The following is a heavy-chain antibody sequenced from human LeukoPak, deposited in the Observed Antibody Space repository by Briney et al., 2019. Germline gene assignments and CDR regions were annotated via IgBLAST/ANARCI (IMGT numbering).Heavy chain of an antibody. CDR1: GFTFSSYA. J-gene: IGHJ6*03. V-gene: IGHV3-23*01. CDR3: AKSSELRSLGWFQGSHMDV. D-gene: IGHD3-3*01. Sequence: GGSLRLSCAASGFTFSSYAMSWVRQAPGKGLEWVSAISGSGGSTYYADSVKGRFTISRDNSKNTLHLQMNSLTFEDTAIYFCAKSSELRSLGWFQGSHMDVWGKATTVTVSS. CDR2: ISGSGGST.